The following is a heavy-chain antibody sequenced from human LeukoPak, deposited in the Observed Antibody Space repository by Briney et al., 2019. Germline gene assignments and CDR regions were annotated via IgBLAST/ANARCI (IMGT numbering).Heavy chain of an antibody. Sequence: GESLKISCKGSGYSFTSYWIVWVGQMPGKGLGWMGIIYPGDSDTRYSPSFQGQVTISADKSISTAYLQWSNLKDWRTAMYLCARHDSSGYHMDVWGTGTTVTVSS. CDR3: ARHDSSGYHMDV. J-gene: IGHJ6*03. CDR2: IYPGDSDT. D-gene: IGHD3-22*01. CDR1: GYSFTSYW. V-gene: IGHV5-51*01.